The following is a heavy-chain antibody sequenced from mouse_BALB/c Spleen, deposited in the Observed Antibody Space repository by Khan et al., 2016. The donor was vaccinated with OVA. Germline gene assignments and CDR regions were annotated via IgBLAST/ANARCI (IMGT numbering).Heavy chain of an antibody. CDR3: ARHGYGKGDAMDH. Sequence: LVQSGGSLKLSCATSGFTFRDYYMYWFRQTPEKRLEWVAYISNGGGKTYYPEIVKGGFTISRDNAKNPLYLQGSRLKSEDTAMYYCARHGYGKGDAMDHWGQGTSVTVSS. CDR2: ISNGGGKT. J-gene: IGHJ4*01. V-gene: IGHV5-12*02. CDR1: GFTFRDYY. D-gene: IGHD2-1*01.